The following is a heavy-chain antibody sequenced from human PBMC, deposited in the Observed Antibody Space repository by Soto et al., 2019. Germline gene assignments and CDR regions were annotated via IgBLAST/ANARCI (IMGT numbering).Heavy chain of an antibody. Sequence: ASVKVSCKVSGYTFIGYYIHWVRQAPGQGLEWMGWINAYNGNTNYAQKLQGRVTMTTDTSTSTAYMELRSLRSDDTAVYYCARGVSYYYYYMDVWGKGTTVTVSS. V-gene: IGHV1-18*04. J-gene: IGHJ6*03. CDR3: ARGVSYYYYYMDV. CDR2: INAYNGNT. CDR1: GYTFIGYY. D-gene: IGHD3-10*01.